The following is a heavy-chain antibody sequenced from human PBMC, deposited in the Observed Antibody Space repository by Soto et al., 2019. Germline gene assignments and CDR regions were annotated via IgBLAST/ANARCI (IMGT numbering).Heavy chain of an antibody. V-gene: IGHV3-21*01. CDR1: GFTFSSYS. CDR3: ARDIFSARPLFRESRRFDI. J-gene: IGHJ3*02. Sequence: PGGSRRLSCAASGFTFSSYSMNWVRQAPGKGLEWVSSISSSSSYIYYADSVKGRFTISRDNAKNSLYLQMNSLRAEDTAVYYCARDIFSARPLFRESRRFDIWGQGTMVTVSS. CDR2: ISSSSSYI. D-gene: IGHD3-10*02.